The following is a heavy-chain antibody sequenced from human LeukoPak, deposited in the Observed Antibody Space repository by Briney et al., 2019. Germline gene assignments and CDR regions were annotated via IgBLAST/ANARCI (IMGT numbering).Heavy chain of an antibody. D-gene: IGHD2-15*01. CDR2: IYTSGST. CDR1: GGSISSGSYY. CDR3: AREVLLSGGIDV. V-gene: IGHV4-61*02. Sequence: PSQTLSLTCTVSGGSISSGSYYWSWIRQPAGKGLEWIGRIYTSGSTNYNPSLKSRVTISVDTSKNQFSLKLSSVTAADTAVYYCAREVLLSGGIDVWGQGTTVTVSS. J-gene: IGHJ6*02.